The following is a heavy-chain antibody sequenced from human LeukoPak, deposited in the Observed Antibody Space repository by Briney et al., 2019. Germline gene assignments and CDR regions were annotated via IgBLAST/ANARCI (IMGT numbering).Heavy chain of an antibody. CDR3: ARDQYDILTGYSALDY. V-gene: IGHV3-23*01. CDR1: GFTFSSSG. Sequence: GGSLRLSCAASGFTFSSSGMYWVRQAPGKGLEWVSSILSGGSMHYADSVQGRFTISRDNSKNTLYLQINSLRAEDTAVYYCARDQYDILTGYSALDYWGQGTLVTVSS. D-gene: IGHD3-9*01. CDR2: ILSGGSM. J-gene: IGHJ4*02.